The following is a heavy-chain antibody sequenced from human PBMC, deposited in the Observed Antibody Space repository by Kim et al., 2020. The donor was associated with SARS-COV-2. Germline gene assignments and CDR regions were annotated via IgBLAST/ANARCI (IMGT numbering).Heavy chain of an antibody. CDR1: GFTFTTYA. CDR2: ISGSGGST. D-gene: IGHD6-13*01. Sequence: GGSLRLSCAVSGFTFTTYAMSWVRQASGKGLEWVSLISGSGGSTYYADSVKCRFIISRDNSKNTVYLQMNSLRAEDMAVYYCARTRGKAAAGRSYYFDYCGQGTRVTVSS. CDR3: ARTRGKAAAGRSYYFDY. V-gene: IGHV3-23*01. J-gene: IGHJ4*02.